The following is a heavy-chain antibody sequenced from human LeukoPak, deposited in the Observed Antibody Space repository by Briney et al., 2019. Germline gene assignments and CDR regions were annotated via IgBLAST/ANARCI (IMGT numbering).Heavy chain of an antibody. CDR2: IYPGDSDT. Sequence: GESLKISCKGSGYRFTNYWIGWVRQLPGKGLEWMGIIYPGDSDTRYSPSFQGQVTISADKSINTAYLQWSSLKASGTAMYYCARPPRDDSSAYYSAFDIWGPGTMVTVSS. V-gene: IGHV5-51*01. J-gene: IGHJ3*02. CDR3: ARPPRDDSSAYYSAFDI. D-gene: IGHD3-22*01. CDR1: GYRFTNYW.